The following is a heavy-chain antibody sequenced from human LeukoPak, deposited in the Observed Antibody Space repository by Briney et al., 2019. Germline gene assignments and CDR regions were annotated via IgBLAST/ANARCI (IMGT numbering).Heavy chain of an antibody. Sequence: GGSLRLSCAASGFTFDDYAMHWVRQAPGKGLEWGSGISWNSGSIGYADSVKGRFTISRDNAKNSLYLQMNSLRAEDTALYYCAKGGIVVVQYGMDVWGQGTTVTVSS. J-gene: IGHJ6*02. CDR2: ISWNSGSI. CDR3: AKGGIVVVQYGMDV. CDR1: GFTFDDYA. V-gene: IGHV3-9*01. D-gene: IGHD2-2*01.